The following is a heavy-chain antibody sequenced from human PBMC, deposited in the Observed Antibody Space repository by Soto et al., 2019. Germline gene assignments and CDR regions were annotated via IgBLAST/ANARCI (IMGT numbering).Heavy chain of an antibody. D-gene: IGHD5-12*01. V-gene: IGHV4-31*03. CDR1: GGSISSGGYY. CDR3: ARGRMATIKSGAFDY. CDR2: IYYSGST. Sequence: QVQLQESGPGLVKPSQTLSLTCTVSGGSISSGGYYWSWIRQHPGKGLEWIGYIYYSGSTYYNPSLKSRVTISVATSKNQFSLKLSSVTAADTAVYYCARGRMATIKSGAFDYWGQGTLVTVSS. J-gene: IGHJ4*02.